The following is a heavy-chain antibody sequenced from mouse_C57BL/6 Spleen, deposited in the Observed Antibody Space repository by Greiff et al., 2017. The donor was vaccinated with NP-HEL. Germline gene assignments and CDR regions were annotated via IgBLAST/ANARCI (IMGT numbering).Heavy chain of an antibody. D-gene: IGHD1-1*01. V-gene: IGHV1-55*01. CDR3: AREGDYYGSGAWFAY. CDR2: IYPGSGST. CDR1: GYTFTSYW. Sequence: QVQLQQPGAELVKPGASVKMSCKASGYTFTSYWITWVKQRPGQGLEWIGDIYPGSGSTNYNEKFKSKATLTVDTSSSTAYMQLSSLTSEDSAVYYGAREGDYYGSGAWFAYWGQRTLVTVSA. J-gene: IGHJ3*01.